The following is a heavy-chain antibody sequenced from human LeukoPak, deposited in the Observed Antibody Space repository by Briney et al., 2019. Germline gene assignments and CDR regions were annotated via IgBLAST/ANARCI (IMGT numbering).Heavy chain of an antibody. J-gene: IGHJ6*03. CDR2: INSDGSST. V-gene: IGHV3-74*01. D-gene: IGHD1-14*01. CDR1: GFTFSSYW. Sequence: GGSLRLSCAASGFTFSSYWMHWVRQAPGKGLVWVSRINSDGSSTSYADSVKGRFTISRDNAKNTLYLQMNSLRAEDTAVYYCARHNPFRPSYYYYMDVWGKGTTVTVSS. CDR3: ARHNPFRPSYYYYMDV.